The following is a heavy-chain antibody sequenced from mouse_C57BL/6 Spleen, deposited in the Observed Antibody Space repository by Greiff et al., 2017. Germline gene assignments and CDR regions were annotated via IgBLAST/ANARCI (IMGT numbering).Heavy chain of an antibody. V-gene: IGHV14-4*01. Sequence: EVQRVESGAELVRPGASVKLSCTASGFNIKDDYMHWVKQRPEQGLEWIGWIDPENGDTEYASKFQGKATITADTSSNTAYLQLSSLTSEDTAVYYCTTSGGNYYYAMDYWGQGTSVTVSS. D-gene: IGHD2-1*01. CDR1: GFNIKDDY. CDR2: IDPENGDT. CDR3: TTSGGNYYYAMDY. J-gene: IGHJ4*01.